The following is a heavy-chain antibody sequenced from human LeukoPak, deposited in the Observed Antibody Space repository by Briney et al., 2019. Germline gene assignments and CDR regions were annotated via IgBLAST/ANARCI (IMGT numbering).Heavy chain of an antibody. D-gene: IGHD4-11*01. V-gene: IGHV3-30*18. Sequence: GGSLRLSCAASGFSFSSYGMHWVRQAPGKGLEWVAVISYDGNNKYYADSVKGRFTISRDNSKNTLYLQMNSLRAEDTAVYYCAKVGLTVTTILDYFDNWGQGTLVTVSS. CDR2: ISYDGNNK. J-gene: IGHJ4*02. CDR3: AKVGLTVTTILDYFDN. CDR1: GFSFSSYG.